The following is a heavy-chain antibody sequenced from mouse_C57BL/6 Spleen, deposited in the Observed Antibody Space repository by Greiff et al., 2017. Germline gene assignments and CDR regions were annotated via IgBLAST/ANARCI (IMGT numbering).Heavy chain of an antibody. V-gene: IGHV1-53*01. CDR3: ARSPHYCGSSPWYFDV. Sequence: QVQLQQPGTELVKPGASVKLSCKASGYTFTSYWMHWVKQRPGPGLEWIGNINPSNGGTNYNEKFKSKATLTVDKSSSTAYMQLSSLTSEDSAVYYCARSPHYCGSSPWYFDVWGTGTTVTVSS. J-gene: IGHJ1*03. CDR1: GYTFTSYW. CDR2: INPSNGGT. D-gene: IGHD1-1*01.